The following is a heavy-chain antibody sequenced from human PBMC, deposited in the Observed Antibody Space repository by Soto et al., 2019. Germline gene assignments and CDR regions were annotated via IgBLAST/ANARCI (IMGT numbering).Heavy chain of an antibody. CDR1: GDSVSSNSAA. J-gene: IGHJ4*02. Sequence: SQTLPLTCDISGDSVSSNSAAWNWIRKSPSRGLEWLGRTYYRSNWNNDYAVSVKSRITINPDTSKNQFSLQLNSVTPEDTAMYYCARDPSSFAFSSSWAGFDFWGQGIVVTVSS. V-gene: IGHV6-1*01. D-gene: IGHD6-13*01. CDR3: ARDPSSFAFSSSWAGFDF. CDR2: TYYRSNWNN.